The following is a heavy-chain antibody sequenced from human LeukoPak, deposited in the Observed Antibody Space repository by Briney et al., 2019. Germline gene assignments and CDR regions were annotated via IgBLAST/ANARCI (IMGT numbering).Heavy chain of an antibody. CDR1: GFTVSSNY. Sequence: PGGSLRLSCVASGFTVSSNYMSWVRQAPGKGLEWVSVIYSGGSTYYADSVKGRFTISRDNSKNTLYLQMNSLRAEDTAVYYCARDRVAGQFDSWGQGTLVTVSS. CDR3: ARDRVAGQFDS. V-gene: IGHV3-53*01. CDR2: IYSGGST. D-gene: IGHD6-19*01. J-gene: IGHJ4*02.